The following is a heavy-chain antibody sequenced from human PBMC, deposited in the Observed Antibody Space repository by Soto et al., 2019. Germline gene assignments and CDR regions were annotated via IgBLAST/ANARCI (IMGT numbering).Heavy chain of an antibody. D-gene: IGHD3-3*01. J-gene: IGHJ5*02. Sequence: GASVKVSCTASGYTFTSYGISWVRQAPGQGFEWMGWISAYNGNTNYAQKLQGRVTMTTDTSTSTAYMELRSLRSDDTAVYYCARCIDFWSGYYVRWFDPWGQGTLVTVSS. V-gene: IGHV1-18*01. CDR3: ARCIDFWSGYYVRWFDP. CDR1: GYTFTSYG. CDR2: ISAYNGNT.